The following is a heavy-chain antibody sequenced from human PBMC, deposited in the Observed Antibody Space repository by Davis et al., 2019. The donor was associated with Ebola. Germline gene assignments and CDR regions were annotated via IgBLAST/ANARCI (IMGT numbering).Heavy chain of an antibody. CDR3: AASAGTVGKFDS. V-gene: IGHV1-58*02. CDR1: GFTFSASA. D-gene: IGHD1-14*01. Sequence: AASVKVSCKAFGFTFSASAMQWVRQARGQRLEWIGSIVVGSGNTNYAQKFRQRLTMTRDMSTSTVYMELRSLRFDDTAVYYCAASAGTVGKFDSWGQGTVVTVSA. J-gene: IGHJ4*02. CDR2: IVVGSGNT.